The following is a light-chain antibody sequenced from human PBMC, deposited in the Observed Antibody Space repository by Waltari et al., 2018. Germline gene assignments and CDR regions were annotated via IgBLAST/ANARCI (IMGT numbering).Light chain of an antibody. V-gene: IGKV1-5*03. Sequence: GRASQGVKNNLAWYQQKPGKAPKVVIHKASRLERGVPWRFSGSGYGTEFTLTISSLQPDDFATYYCQEYDTLPVTFGGGTKVEIK. CDR3: QEYDTLPVT. J-gene: IGKJ4*01. CDR1: QGVKNN. CDR2: KAS.